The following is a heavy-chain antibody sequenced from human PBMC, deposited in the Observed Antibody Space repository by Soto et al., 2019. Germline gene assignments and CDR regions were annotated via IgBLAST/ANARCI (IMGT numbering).Heavy chain of an antibody. D-gene: IGHD3-3*01. CDR2: ISWNSGSI. CDR3: AKGYDFWSGTIDY. Sequence: DVQLVESGGGLVQPGRSLRLSCAASGFTFDDYAMHWVRQAPGKGLEWGSGISWNSGSIGYADSVKGRFTISRDNAKNSLYLQMNSLRAEDTALYYCAKGYDFWSGTIDYWGQGTLVTVSS. J-gene: IGHJ4*02. V-gene: IGHV3-9*01. CDR1: GFTFDDYA.